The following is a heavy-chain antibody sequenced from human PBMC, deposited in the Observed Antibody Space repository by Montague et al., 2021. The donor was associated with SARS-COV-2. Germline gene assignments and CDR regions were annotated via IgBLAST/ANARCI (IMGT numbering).Heavy chain of an antibody. CDR2: SNHRGST. J-gene: IGHJ6*02. Sequence: SETLSLTCAVYGGSFSNYYWSWIRQPPGKGLEWIGDSNHRGSTXXXPSXXXRVTISVDTPKNQFSLKVSSVTAADTAVYYCARDYGDYSYYYGLDVWGQGTTVTVSS. CDR1: GGSFSNYY. CDR3: ARDYGDYSYYYGLDV. V-gene: IGHV4-34*01. D-gene: IGHD4-17*01.